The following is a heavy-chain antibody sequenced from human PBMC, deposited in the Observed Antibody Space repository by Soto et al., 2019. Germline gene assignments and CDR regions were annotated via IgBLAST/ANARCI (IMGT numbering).Heavy chain of an antibody. CDR1: GYSFTSYW. D-gene: IGHD4-17*01. J-gene: IGHJ6*02. CDR2: IYPGDSDT. CDR3: ARQLTTQVGSYYYYGMDV. V-gene: IGHV5-51*01. Sequence: GESLKISCKGSGYSFTSYWIGWVRQMPGKGLEWMGIIYPGDSDTRYSPSFQGQVTISADKSISTAYLQWSSLKASDTAMYYCARQLTTQVGSYYYYGMDVWGQGTTVTVSS.